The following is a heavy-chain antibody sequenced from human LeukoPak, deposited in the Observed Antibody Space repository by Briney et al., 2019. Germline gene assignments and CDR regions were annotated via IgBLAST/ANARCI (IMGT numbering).Heavy chain of an antibody. CDR2: INHSEST. V-gene: IGHV4-38-2*02. D-gene: IGHD3-16*01. CDR1: GYSISSGYY. Sequence: SETLSLTCTVSGYSISSGYYWGWIRQPPGKGLEWIGEINHSESTNYNPSLKRRVTISVDTSKNQFSLKLSSVTAADTAVYYCARWFWGTFDYWGQGTLVTVSS. CDR3: ARWFWGTFDY. J-gene: IGHJ4*02.